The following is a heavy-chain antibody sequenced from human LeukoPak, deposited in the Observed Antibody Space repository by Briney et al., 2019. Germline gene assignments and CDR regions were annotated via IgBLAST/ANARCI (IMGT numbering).Heavy chain of an antibody. J-gene: IGHJ4*02. CDR3: ARGRGSSSAIYFDY. D-gene: IGHD6-6*01. CDR2: INHSGST. CDR1: GGSFSGYY. Sequence: PSETLSLTCAVYGGSFSGYYWSWIRQPPGKGLEWIGEINHSGSTNYNPSLKSRVTISVDTSKNQFSLKLSSVTAADTAVYYCARGRGSSSAIYFDYWGQGTLVTVSS. V-gene: IGHV4-34*01.